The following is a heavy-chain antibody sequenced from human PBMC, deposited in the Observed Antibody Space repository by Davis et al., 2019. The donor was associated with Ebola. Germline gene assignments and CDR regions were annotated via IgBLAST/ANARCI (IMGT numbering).Heavy chain of an antibody. D-gene: IGHD6-19*01. Sequence: PSETLSLTCTVSGGSISSNNYYWGWIRQPPGKGLEWIGSIDHSGSTSHNPSLKSRVTISVDTSKNQFSLKLSSLTAADTAVYYCARQLGSGWYRRVAFDYWGQGTLVTVSS. V-gene: IGHV4-39*01. CDR2: IDHSGST. J-gene: IGHJ4*02. CDR1: GGSISSNNYY. CDR3: ARQLGSGWYRRVAFDY.